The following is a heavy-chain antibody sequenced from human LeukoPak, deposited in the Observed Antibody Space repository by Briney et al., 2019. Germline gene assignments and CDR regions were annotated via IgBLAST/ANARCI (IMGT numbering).Heavy chain of an antibody. J-gene: IGHJ4*02. CDR1: GFTFSSYA. D-gene: IGHD6-13*01. CDR3: ARDFNPPRLSSSWFGEPFDY. CDR2: ISYDGSNK. V-gene: IGHV3-30-3*01. Sequence: PGGSLRLSCAASGFTFSSYAMHWVRQAPGKGLEWVAVISYDGSNKYYADSVKGRFTISRDNAKNSLYLQMNSLRAEDTAVYYCARDFNPPRLSSSWFGEPFDYWGQGTLVTVSS.